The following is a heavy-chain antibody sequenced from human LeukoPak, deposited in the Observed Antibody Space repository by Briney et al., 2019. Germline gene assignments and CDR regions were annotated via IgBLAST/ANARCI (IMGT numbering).Heavy chain of an antibody. Sequence: ASVKVSCKASGYTFTGYYMHWVRQAPGQGLEWMGRINPNSGGTNYAQKFQGRVTMTRDTSISTAYMELSRLRSDDTAEYYCARYSSARNAFDIWGQGTMVTVSS. V-gene: IGHV1-2*06. CDR2: INPNSGGT. CDR3: ARYSSARNAFDI. D-gene: IGHD6-19*01. J-gene: IGHJ3*02. CDR1: GYTFTGYY.